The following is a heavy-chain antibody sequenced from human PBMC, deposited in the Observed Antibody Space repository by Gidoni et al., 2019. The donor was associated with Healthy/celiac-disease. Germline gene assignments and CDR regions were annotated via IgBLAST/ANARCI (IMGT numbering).Heavy chain of an antibody. CDR1: GDSVSSGSYY. Sequence: GDSVSSGSYYWSWIRQPPGKGLEWIGYIYYSGSTNYNPSLKSRVTISVDTSKNQFSLKLSSVTAADTAVYYCARGVDYSNYLDYWGQGTLVTVSS. CDR2: IYYSGST. D-gene: IGHD4-4*01. V-gene: IGHV4-61*01. J-gene: IGHJ4*02. CDR3: ARGVDYSNYLDY.